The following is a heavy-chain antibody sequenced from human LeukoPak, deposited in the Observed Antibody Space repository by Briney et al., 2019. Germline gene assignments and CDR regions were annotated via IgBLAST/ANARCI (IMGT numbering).Heavy chain of an antibody. CDR1: GYTFSSYA. V-gene: IGHV1-3*01. Sequence: GASVKVSCKASGYTFSSYAIHWVRQAPGQRLEWMGWIHGGKGNTQYSQKFQGRINITRDTSASTVYMELSSLRSEDTAVYYCARDGVSWFAVIPALAVNWFDPWGQGTLVTVSS. J-gene: IGHJ5*02. CDR3: ARDGVSWFAVIPALAVNWFDP. CDR2: IHGGKGNT. D-gene: IGHD3-10*01.